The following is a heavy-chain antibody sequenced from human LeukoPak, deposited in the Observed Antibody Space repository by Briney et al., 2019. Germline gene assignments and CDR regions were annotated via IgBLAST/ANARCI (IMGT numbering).Heavy chain of an antibody. J-gene: IGHJ4*02. CDR1: GFTFSSYA. CDR3: AKDRFTYYYDSSGYGGVDY. CDR2: ISGSGGST. D-gene: IGHD3-22*01. Sequence: GGSLRLSCAASGFTFSSYAMSWVRQAPGKGLEWVSAISGSGGSTYYADSVKGRFTISRDNSKNTLYLQMNSLRAEDTAVYYCAKDRFTYYYDSSGYGGVDYWGQGTLVTVSS. V-gene: IGHV3-23*01.